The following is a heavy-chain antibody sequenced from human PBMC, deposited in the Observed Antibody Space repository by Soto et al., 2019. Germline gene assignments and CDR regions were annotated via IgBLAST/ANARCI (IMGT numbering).Heavy chain of an antibody. Sequence: GGSLRLSCAASGFTFSSYAMSWVRQAPGKGLEWVSAISGSGGSTYYADSVKGRFTISRDNSKNTLYLQMNSLRAEDTAVYYCARVGGDFDWLLSSYYYYGMDVWGQGTTVTVAS. D-gene: IGHD3-9*01. CDR2: ISGSGGST. J-gene: IGHJ6*02. CDR3: ARVGGDFDWLLSSYYYYGMDV. CDR1: GFTFSSYA. V-gene: IGHV3-23*01.